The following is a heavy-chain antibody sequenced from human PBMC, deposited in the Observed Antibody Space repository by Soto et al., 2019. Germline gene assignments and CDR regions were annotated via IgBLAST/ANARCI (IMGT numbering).Heavy chain of an antibody. V-gene: IGHV4-34*01. J-gene: IGHJ4*02. CDR3: ARGTPIYIWGSYRYLDY. CDR2: INHSGST. CDR1: GGSFSGYY. D-gene: IGHD3-16*02. Sequence: PSETLSLTCAVYGGSFSGYYWSRIRQPPGKGLEWIGEINHSGSTNYNPSLKSRVTISVDTSKNQFSLKLSSVTAADTAVYYCARGTPIYIWGSYRYLDYWGQGTLVTVSS.